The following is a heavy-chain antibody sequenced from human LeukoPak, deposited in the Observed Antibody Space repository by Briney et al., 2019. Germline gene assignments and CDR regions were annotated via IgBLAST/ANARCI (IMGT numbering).Heavy chain of an antibody. Sequence: SETLSLTCTVSGGSISSYYWSWIRQPPGKGLEWIGYIYYSGSTNYNPSLKSRVTISVDTSKNQFSLKLSSVTAADTAVYYCARVRRAGHSYGSFDYWGQGTLVTVSS. D-gene: IGHD5-18*01. V-gene: IGHV4-59*01. CDR2: IYYSGST. CDR1: GGSISSYY. CDR3: ARVRRAGHSYGSFDY. J-gene: IGHJ4*02.